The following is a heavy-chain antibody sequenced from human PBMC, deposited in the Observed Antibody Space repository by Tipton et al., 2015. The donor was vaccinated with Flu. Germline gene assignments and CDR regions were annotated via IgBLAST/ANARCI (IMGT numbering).Heavy chain of an antibody. J-gene: IGHJ4*02. Sequence: SLRLSCAASGFTFSRYAMSWVRQAPGKGLEWVSTISGSGRTTYYADSVKGRFTISRDYSKQYLQMNSLRAEDTAIYYCAKVIPEIVSGLDYWGQGTLVTVSS. V-gene: IGHV3-23*01. CDR1: GFTFSRYA. D-gene: IGHD5/OR15-5a*01. CDR3: AKVIPEIVSGLDY. CDR2: ISGSGRTT.